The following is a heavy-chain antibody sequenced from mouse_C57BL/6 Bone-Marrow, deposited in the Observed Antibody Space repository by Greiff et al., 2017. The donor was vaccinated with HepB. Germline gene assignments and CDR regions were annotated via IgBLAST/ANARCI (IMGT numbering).Heavy chain of an antibody. CDR1: GFTFSSYG. D-gene: IGHD2-5*01. Sequence: EVQVVESGGDLVKPGGSLKLSCAASGFTFSSYGMSWVRQTPDKRLEWVATISSGGSYTYYPDSVKGRFTISRDNAKNTLYLQMSSLKSEDTAMYYCASSIVTLDYWGQGTTLTVSS. CDR3: ASSIVTLDY. CDR2: ISSGGSYT. J-gene: IGHJ2*01. V-gene: IGHV5-6*01.